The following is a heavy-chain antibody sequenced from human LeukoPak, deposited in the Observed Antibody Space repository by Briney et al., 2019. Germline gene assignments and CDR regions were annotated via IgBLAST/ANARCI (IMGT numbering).Heavy chain of an antibody. Sequence: PSETLSLTCTVSGGSISSSSHYWCWIRLPPGKGLEWIGSIYYSGNTYYNPSLKSRVTISVDTSKNQFSLKLTSVTAADTAVYYCARTFGPFDYWSQGTLVTVSS. CDR3: ARTFGPFDY. CDR1: GGSISSSSHY. D-gene: IGHD2/OR15-2a*01. V-gene: IGHV4-39*01. CDR2: IYYSGNT. J-gene: IGHJ4*02.